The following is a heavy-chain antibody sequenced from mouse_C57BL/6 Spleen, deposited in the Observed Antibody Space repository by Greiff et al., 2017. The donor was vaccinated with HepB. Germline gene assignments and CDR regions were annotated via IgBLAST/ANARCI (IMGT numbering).Heavy chain of an antibody. CDR1: GYTFTSYW. D-gene: IGHD2-4*01. CDR3: ARSIYYDYLYWYFDV. Sequence: VQLQQPGAELVKPGASVKMSCKASGYTFTSYWITWVKQRPGQGLEWIGDIYPGSGSTNYNEKFKSKATLTVDTSSSTAYMQLSSLTSEDSAVYYCARSIYYDYLYWYFDVWGTGTTVTVSS. J-gene: IGHJ1*03. CDR2: IYPGSGST. V-gene: IGHV1-55*01.